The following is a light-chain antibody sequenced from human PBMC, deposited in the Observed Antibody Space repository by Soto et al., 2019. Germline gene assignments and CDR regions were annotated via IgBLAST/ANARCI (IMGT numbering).Light chain of an antibody. CDR3: QQRSSWPLT. CDR1: QSINSF. V-gene: IGKV3-11*01. CDR2: DAS. J-gene: IGKJ4*01. Sequence: EVLLTQSPATLSVSPGESVTLSCRASQSINSFLAWYQQKPCQAPRLLIYDASSRAAGVPARFSGRGSGTDFTLTINSLEPEDFAVYHCQQRSSWPLTFGGGTRVE.